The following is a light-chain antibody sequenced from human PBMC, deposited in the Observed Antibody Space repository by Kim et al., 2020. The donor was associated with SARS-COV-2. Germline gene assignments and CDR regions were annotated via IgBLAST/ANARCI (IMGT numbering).Light chain of an antibody. J-gene: IGLJ3*02. CDR3: SSYTSSSTQV. CDR1: SSDVGGYKY. Sequence: QSALTQPASVSGSPGQSITISCTGTSSDVGGYKYVSWYQQHPGKAPKLMIYDVSKRPSGVSNRFSGSKSGNTASLTISGLQAEDEADYYCSSYTSSSTQVFGGGTQLTVL. CDR2: DVS. V-gene: IGLV2-14*01.